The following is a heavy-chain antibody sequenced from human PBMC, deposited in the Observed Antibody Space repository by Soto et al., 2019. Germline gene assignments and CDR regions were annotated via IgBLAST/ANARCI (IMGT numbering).Heavy chain of an antibody. J-gene: IGHJ5*02. CDR1: GYTFTSYG. CDR3: AGDERINRFDP. Sequence: GASVKVSCKASGYTFTSYGISWVRQAPGQGLEWMGWISAYNGNTNYAQKLQGRVTVTTDTSTSTAYMELRSLRSDDTAVYYCAGDERINRFDPWGQGTLVTVPQ. V-gene: IGHV1-18*01. CDR2: ISAYNGNT. D-gene: IGHD2-15*01.